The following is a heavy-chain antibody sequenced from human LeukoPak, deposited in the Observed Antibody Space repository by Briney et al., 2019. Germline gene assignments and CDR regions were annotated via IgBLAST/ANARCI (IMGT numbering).Heavy chain of an antibody. V-gene: IGHV3-23*01. CDR2: ISGSGGST. CDR3: AKSGTPAIIEVVARRGFDN. Sequence: GGSLRLSCAASGFTFSSYAMSWVRQAPGKGLEWVSAISGSGGSTYYADSVKGRFTISRDNSKNTLYLQMNSLRAEDTGVYYCAKSGTPAIIEVVARRGFDNWGQGTLVTVSS. CDR1: GFTFSSYA. D-gene: IGHD2-15*01. J-gene: IGHJ4*02.